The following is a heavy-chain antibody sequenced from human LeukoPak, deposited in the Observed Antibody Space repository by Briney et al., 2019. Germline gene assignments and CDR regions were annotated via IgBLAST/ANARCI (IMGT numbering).Heavy chain of an antibody. D-gene: IGHD2-15*01. Sequence: SVKVSCKASGGTFSSYAISWVRQAPGQGLELMGGIIPIFGTANYAQKFQGRVTITTDESTSTAYRELSSLRSEDTAVYYCPRVACSGGSCYFEYFQHWGQGTLVTVSS. CDR2: IIPIFGTA. CDR3: PRVACSGGSCYFEYFQH. V-gene: IGHV1-69*05. CDR1: GGTFSSYA. J-gene: IGHJ1*01.